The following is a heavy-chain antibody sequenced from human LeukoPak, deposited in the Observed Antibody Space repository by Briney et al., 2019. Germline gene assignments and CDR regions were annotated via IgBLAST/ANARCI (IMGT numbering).Heavy chain of an antibody. J-gene: IGHJ4*02. CDR1: GFTFSSYG. CDR3: AKDRYYYDSSGYYYFDY. D-gene: IGHD3-22*01. CDR2: ISGSGGST. Sequence: GGSLRLSCAASGFTFSSYGMSWVRQAPGKGLEWVSAISGSGGSTYCADSVKGRFTISRDNSKNTLYLQMNSLRAEDTAVYYCAKDRYYYDSSGYYYFDYWGQGTLVTVSS. V-gene: IGHV3-23*01.